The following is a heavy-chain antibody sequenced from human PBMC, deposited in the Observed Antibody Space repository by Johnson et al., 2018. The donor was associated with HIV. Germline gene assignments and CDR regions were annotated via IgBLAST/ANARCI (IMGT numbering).Heavy chain of an antibody. Sequence: QVQLVESGGGVVQPGRSLRLSCAASGFTFRSYAMHWVRQAPGKGLEWVAIISYDGINKYYADYVQGRFTISRDNSKNTLYLQMNSLRAEDTAVYYCARAIAAAGTVGVDAFDIWGQGTMVTVSS. CDR1: GFTFRSYA. D-gene: IGHD6-13*01. V-gene: IGHV3-30-3*01. CDR3: ARAIAAAGTVGVDAFDI. CDR2: ISYDGINK. J-gene: IGHJ3*02.